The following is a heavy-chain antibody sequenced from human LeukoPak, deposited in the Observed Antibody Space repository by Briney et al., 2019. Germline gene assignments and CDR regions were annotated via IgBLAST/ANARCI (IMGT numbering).Heavy chain of an antibody. CDR1: GGSISSYY. V-gene: IGHV4-59*01. CDR3: ARGSEEWLLWSGWFDP. Sequence: SETLSLTCTVSGGSISSYYWSWIRQPPGKGLEWIGYIYYSGSTNYNPSLKSRVTISVDTSKNQFSLKLSSVTAADTAVYYCARGSEEWLLWSGWFDPWGQGTLVTVSS. CDR2: IYYSGST. J-gene: IGHJ5*02. D-gene: IGHD3-3*01.